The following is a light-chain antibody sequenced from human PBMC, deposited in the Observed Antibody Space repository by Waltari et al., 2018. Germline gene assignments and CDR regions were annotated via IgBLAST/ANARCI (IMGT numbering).Light chain of an antibody. J-gene: IGKJ4*01. CDR1: QDISRK. Sequence: IVLTQSPATLSMPPGARATLSCRASQDISRKLAWYQHRPGQAPRVLIYGASTRATDIPARFSGSGAGTEFTLTISSLQSEDFAVYYCQQYDNWPSFSFGGGTKVDIK. CDR3: QQYDNWPSFS. V-gene: IGKV3-15*01. CDR2: GAS.